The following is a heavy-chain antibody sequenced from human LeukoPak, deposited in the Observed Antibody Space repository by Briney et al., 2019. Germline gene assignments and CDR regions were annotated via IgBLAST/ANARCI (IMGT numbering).Heavy chain of an antibody. CDR3: ARDYCGSDCFPDN. CDR2: INPNSGGT. D-gene: IGHD2-21*02. Sequence: ASVKVSCKASGYTFTGYYMHWVRQAPGQGLEWMGWINPNSGGTNYAQKFQGRVTMTRDTSISTAYMELSRLKSDDTAVYYCARDYCGSDCFPDNWGQGTLVTVSS. V-gene: IGHV1-2*02. J-gene: IGHJ4*02. CDR1: GYTFTGYY.